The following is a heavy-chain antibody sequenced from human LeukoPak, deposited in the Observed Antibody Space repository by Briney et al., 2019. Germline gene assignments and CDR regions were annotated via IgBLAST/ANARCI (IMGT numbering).Heavy chain of an antibody. J-gene: IGHJ4*02. CDR2: INQDGGEK. Sequence: GGSLRLSCAGSGFTFSTYWMSWVRQAPGKGLEWVANINQDGGEKHYVDSVKGRFTISRDNAKDSLDLQLNSLRGEDTAVYYCARMYCGGGKCYLSYFDYWGQGTVVAVSS. CDR1: GFTFSTYW. V-gene: IGHV3-7*01. CDR3: ARMYCGGGKCYLSYFDY. D-gene: IGHD2-21*01.